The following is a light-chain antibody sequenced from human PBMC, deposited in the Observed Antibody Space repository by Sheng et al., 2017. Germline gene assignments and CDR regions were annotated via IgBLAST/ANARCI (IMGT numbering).Light chain of an antibody. CDR3: QQYYADPLT. J-gene: IGKJ1*01. V-gene: IGKV4-1*01. CDR2: WAS. CDR1: QTILYSSSNKNY. Sequence: DIVMTQSPDSLSVSLGERATINCKSSQTILYSSSNKNYLAWYHQKPGQPPKLLIYWASTRESGVPDRFSGSGSGTDFTLTISSLQAEDVAVYYCQQYYADPLTFGQGTKVEI.